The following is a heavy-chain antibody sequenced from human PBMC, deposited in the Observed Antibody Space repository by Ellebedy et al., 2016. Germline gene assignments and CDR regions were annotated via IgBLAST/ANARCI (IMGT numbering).Heavy chain of an antibody. CDR2: INAGNGNT. D-gene: IGHD6-13*01. CDR1: GYTFTNYG. CDR3: AREVVAAASIQPNFDY. V-gene: IGHV1-3*01. J-gene: IGHJ4*02. Sequence: ASVKVSCKASGYTFTNYGMHWVRRAPGQRLEWMGWINAGNGNTKYSQRFQGRVTITRDTSASTAYMELISLRSEDTAVYYCAREVVAAASIQPNFDYWGQGTLVTVSS.